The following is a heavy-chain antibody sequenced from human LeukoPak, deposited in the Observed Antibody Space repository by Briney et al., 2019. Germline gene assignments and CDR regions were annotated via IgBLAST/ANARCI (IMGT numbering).Heavy chain of an antibody. J-gene: IGHJ4*02. CDR2: INSDGSST. CDR3: ARDLGYEDYFDY. D-gene: IGHD3-16*01. Sequence: GGSLRLSCAASGFTFSSYWMHWVRQAPGKGLEWVSRINSDGSSTSYADSVKGRFTISRDNAKNTLYLQMNSLRAEDTAVYYCARDLGYEDYFDYWGQGTLVTVSS. V-gene: IGHV3-74*01. CDR1: GFTFSSYW.